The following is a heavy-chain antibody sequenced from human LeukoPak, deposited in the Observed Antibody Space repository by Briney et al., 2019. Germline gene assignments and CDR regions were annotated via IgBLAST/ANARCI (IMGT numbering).Heavy chain of an antibody. CDR1: GYTLTELS. Sequence: ASVTVSCKVSGYTLTELSMHWVRQAPGKGLEWMGGFDPEDGETIYAQKFQGRVTMTEDTSTDTAYMELSSLRSEDTAVYYCATSKGLGSYGDLFDYWGQGTLVTVSS. J-gene: IGHJ4*02. D-gene: IGHD4-17*01. V-gene: IGHV1-24*01. CDR2: FDPEDGET. CDR3: ATSKGLGSYGDLFDY.